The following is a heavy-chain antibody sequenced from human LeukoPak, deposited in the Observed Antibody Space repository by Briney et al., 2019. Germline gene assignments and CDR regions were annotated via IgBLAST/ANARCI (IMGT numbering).Heavy chain of an antibody. CDR1: GYTFTGYY. J-gene: IGHJ6*03. CDR2: INPNSGGT. CDR3: ARVPYSSSWPYYYYMDV. D-gene: IGHD6-13*01. V-gene: IGHV1-2*02. Sequence: ASVKVSCKASGYTFTGYYMHWVRQAPGQGLEWMGWINPNSGGTNYAQKFQGRVAMTRDTSISTAYMELSRLRSDDTAVYYCARVPYSSSWPYYYYMDVWGKGTTVTVSS.